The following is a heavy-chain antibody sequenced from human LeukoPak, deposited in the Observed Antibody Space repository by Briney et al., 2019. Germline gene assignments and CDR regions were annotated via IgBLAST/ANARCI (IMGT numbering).Heavy chain of an antibody. D-gene: IGHD5-12*01. CDR1: GFTFSSYA. CDR3: ARVFGVATISGGAFDI. V-gene: IGHV3-64*01. CDR2: ISSNGGST. Sequence: GGSLRLSCAASGFTFSSYAMHWVRQALGKGLEYVSAISSNGGSTYYANSVKGRFTISRDNSKNTLYLQMGSLRAEDMAVYYCARVFGVATISGGAFDIWGQGTMVTVSS. J-gene: IGHJ3*02.